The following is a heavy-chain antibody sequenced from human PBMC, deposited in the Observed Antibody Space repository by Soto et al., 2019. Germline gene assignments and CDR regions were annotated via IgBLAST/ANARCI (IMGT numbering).Heavy chain of an antibody. J-gene: IGHJ4*02. CDR1: GGSISSGDYY. D-gene: IGHD5-12*01. Sequence: SETLSLTCTVSGGSISSGDYYWSWIRQPPGKGLEWIGYIYYSGSTYYNPSLKSRVTISVDTSKNQFSLKLSSVTAADTAVYYCARGRDGYNKPFDYWGQGTLVTVSS. CDR3: ARGRDGYNKPFDY. V-gene: IGHV4-30-4*01. CDR2: IYYSGST.